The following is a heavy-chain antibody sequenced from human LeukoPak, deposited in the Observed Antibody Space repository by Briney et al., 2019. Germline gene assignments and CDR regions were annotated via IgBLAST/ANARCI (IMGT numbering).Heavy chain of an antibody. V-gene: IGHV3-53*01. Sequence: GGSLRLSCAASGFTVSSHYMAWVRQPPGKGLEWVSIIFGGGGTYYAGSVRGRFTISRDNSQNMLFLQMNSLRPEDTAVYYCASWPGAWYGEDYWGQGTRVTVSS. CDR3: ASWPGAWYGEDY. D-gene: IGHD3-10*01. J-gene: IGHJ4*02. CDR1: GFTVSSHY. CDR2: IFGGGGT.